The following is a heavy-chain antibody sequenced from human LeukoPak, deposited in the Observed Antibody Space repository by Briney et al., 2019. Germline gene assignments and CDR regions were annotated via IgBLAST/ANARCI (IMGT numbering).Heavy chain of an antibody. CDR3: VRDHQLRDPGC. CDR2: ISGTSTYI. V-gene: IGHV3-21*01. J-gene: IGHJ4*02. CDR1: GFTFDKYF. D-gene: IGHD5-24*01. Sequence: GSLRLSCATSGFTFDKYFIHWVRQAPGKGLDWVSSISGTSTYIDYADSVKGRFTISRDNAKNSLYLQMNSLRVEDTAVYYCVRDHQLRDPGCWGQGTLVTVSS.